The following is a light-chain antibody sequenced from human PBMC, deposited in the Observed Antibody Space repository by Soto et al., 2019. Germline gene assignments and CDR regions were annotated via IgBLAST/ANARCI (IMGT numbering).Light chain of an antibody. V-gene: IGKV3-15*01. Sequence: EIVLTQSPATLSVSPGERATLSCRASQSVDSNLVWYQQKPGQAPRLVIYGASTTATGIPARFSGSGSGTEFTLTISNLQSEDSAVYYCQQYDSWPPWTFGQGTKVEI. CDR1: QSVDSN. J-gene: IGKJ1*01. CDR3: QQYDSWPPWT. CDR2: GAS.